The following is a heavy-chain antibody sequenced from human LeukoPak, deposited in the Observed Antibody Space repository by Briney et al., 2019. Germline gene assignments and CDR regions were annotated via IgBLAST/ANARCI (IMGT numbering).Heavy chain of an antibody. CDR3: ARDMSRDGYIQD. Sequence: SVKVSCKASGGTFSSYAISWVRQAPGQGLEWMGRIIPILGIANYAQKFQGRVTITADKSTSTAYMELSSLRSEDTAVYYCARDMSRDGYIQDWGQGTLVTVSS. V-gene: IGHV1-69*04. J-gene: IGHJ4*02. D-gene: IGHD5-24*01. CDR2: IIPILGIA. CDR1: GGTFSSYA.